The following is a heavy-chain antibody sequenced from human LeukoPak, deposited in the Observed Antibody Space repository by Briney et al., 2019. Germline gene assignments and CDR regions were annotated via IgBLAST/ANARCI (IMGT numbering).Heavy chain of an antibody. CDR1: GFTFSGYS. V-gene: IGHV3-21*01. D-gene: IGHD3-22*01. Sequence: GGSLRLSCTASGFTFSGYSMNWIRQAPGKGLEWVSSFGTRSTSIYHAGSVKGRFAISRDNAKNSLYLQMNSLRAEDTALYYCAREVSEGFDFWGQGTLVTVSS. J-gene: IGHJ4*02. CDR2: FGTRSTSI. CDR3: AREVSEGFDF.